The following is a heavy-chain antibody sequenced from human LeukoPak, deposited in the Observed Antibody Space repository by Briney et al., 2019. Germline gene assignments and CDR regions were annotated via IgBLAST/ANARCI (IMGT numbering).Heavy chain of an antibody. CDR3: ARGIAADI. Sequence: ASVRVSCKASGSTFSGYYLHWVRQAPGQGLEWMGWMNPNSGNTGYAQKFQGRVTITRNTSISTAYMELSSLRSEDTAVYYCARGIAADIWGQGTMVTVSS. V-gene: IGHV1-8*03. J-gene: IGHJ3*02. CDR1: GSTFSGYY. D-gene: IGHD6-13*01. CDR2: MNPNSGNT.